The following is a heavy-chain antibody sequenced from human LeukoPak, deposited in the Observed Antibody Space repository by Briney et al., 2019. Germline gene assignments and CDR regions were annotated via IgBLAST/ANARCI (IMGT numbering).Heavy chain of an antibody. J-gene: IGHJ4*02. CDR1: GFSFSNYA. CDR2: ISTYGGST. Sequence: PGGSLRLSCAASGFSFSNYAMHWVRQAPGKGLEYVSRISTYGGSTYHANSVKGRFTISRDNSKNTLYLQMGSLRAEDTAVYYCATVGATTPIDYWGQGTLVTVSS. V-gene: IGHV3-64*01. CDR3: ATVGATTPIDY. D-gene: IGHD1-26*01.